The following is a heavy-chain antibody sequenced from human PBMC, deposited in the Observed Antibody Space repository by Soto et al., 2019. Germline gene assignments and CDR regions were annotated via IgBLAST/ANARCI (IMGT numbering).Heavy chain of an antibody. CDR1: GFTFSNYD. Sequence: PGGSLRLSCAASGFTFSNYDMNWVRQAPGKGLEWVSSISSRSSYIYYADSVKGRFTISRDNAKNSLYLQMNSLRAEDTAVYYCAREGFNYFDTSGYPTLGMDVWGQGTTVTVSS. CDR2: ISSRSSYI. V-gene: IGHV3-21*01. CDR3: AREGFNYFDTSGYPTLGMDV. J-gene: IGHJ6*02. D-gene: IGHD3-22*01.